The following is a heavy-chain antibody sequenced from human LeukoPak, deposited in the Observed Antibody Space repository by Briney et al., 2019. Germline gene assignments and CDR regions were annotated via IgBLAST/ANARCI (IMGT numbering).Heavy chain of an antibody. CDR1: GGSTSTYY. D-gene: IGHD3-3*01. Sequence: SETLSLTCPGPGGSTSTYYWSWFRQPPGEGPEWIRHIYYSWSTYYTPSVKSRVPISVDTSKTQFSLKLSSVTAADTAVYYCARGSYDFWSGSPQAWFDPWGQGTLVTVSS. CDR3: ARGSYDFWSGSPQAWFDP. CDR2: IYYSWST. J-gene: IGHJ5*02. V-gene: IGHV4-59*01.